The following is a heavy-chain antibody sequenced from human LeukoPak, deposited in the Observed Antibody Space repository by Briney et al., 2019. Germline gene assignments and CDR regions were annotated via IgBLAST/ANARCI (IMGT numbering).Heavy chain of an antibody. Sequence: SGGSLRLSCAASGFTFSSYSMNWVRQAPGKGLGWVSYISSSSSTIYYADSVKGRFTISRDNAKNSLYLQMNSLRAEDTAVYYCARDILTGCYGMDVWGQGTTVTVSS. CDR3: ARDILTGCYGMDV. D-gene: IGHD3-9*01. V-gene: IGHV3-48*04. J-gene: IGHJ6*02. CDR2: ISSSSSTI. CDR1: GFTFSSYS.